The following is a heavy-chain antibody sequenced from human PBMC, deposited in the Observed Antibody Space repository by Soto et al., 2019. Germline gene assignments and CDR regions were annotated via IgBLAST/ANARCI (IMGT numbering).Heavy chain of an antibody. Sequence: QVQLRESGPGLVKPSQTLSLTCTVSGGSINSGGYYWNWIRQHPGKGLEWIGYMYYSGSTSYNPSHRSRVIISADPSENHFSLKLSSVTAADTAVYFCARGYRQSGYSSSWVFDYWGQGTLVNVSS. CDR2: MYYSGST. CDR3: ARGYRQSGYSSSWVFDY. CDR1: GGSINSGGYY. J-gene: IGHJ4*02. D-gene: IGHD6-13*01. V-gene: IGHV4-31*03.